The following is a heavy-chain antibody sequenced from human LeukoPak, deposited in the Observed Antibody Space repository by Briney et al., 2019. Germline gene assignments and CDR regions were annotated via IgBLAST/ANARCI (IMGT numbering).Heavy chain of an antibody. D-gene: IGHD1-14*01. J-gene: IGHJ4*02. CDR3: ARTTDDY. CDR1: GYTFNTYE. Sequence: ASVKVSRKASGYTFNTYEINWVRQATGQGLEWMGWMNPNSGDTGYAQKFQGRVTMTRNTSISTAYMELSSLRSEDTAVYYCARTTDDYWGQGTLVTVSS. CDR2: MNPNSGDT. V-gene: IGHV1-8*01.